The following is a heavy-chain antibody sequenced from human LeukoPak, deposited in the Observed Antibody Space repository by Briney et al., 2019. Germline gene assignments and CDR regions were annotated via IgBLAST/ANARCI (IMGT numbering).Heavy chain of an antibody. Sequence: GGSLRLSCAASGFTFSTYATSWVRQAPGKGLEWVSTISGNGGTTYYADSVKGRFTISRDNSKNTLYLEMYSLSPDDTAVYYCARGVEPLAANTLAYWGQGTLVTVSS. CDR2: ISGNGGTT. J-gene: IGHJ4*02. D-gene: IGHD1-14*01. V-gene: IGHV3-23*01. CDR1: GFTFSTYA. CDR3: ARGVEPLAANTLAY.